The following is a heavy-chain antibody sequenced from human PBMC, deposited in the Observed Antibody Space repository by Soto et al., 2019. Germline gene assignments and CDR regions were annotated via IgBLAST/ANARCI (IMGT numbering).Heavy chain of an antibody. Sequence: QVQMVESGGGVVQPGRSLRLSCAASGFSFSTYGMHWVRQAPGKGLEWMAVISNDGSNKYYADSVKGRFTISRDNSKDTLFLQMNSLRGEDTAIYYCAKVIRADSTSSNFYYYSGMDVWGQGTTVTGSS. CDR3: AKVIRADSTSSNFYYYSGMDV. D-gene: IGHD6-6*01. CDR2: ISNDGSNK. V-gene: IGHV3-30*18. CDR1: GFSFSTYG. J-gene: IGHJ6*02.